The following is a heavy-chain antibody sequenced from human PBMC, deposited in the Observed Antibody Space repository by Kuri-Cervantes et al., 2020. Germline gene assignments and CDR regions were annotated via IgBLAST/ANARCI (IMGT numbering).Heavy chain of an antibody. Sequence: SETLSLTCAVSGYSISSGYYWGWIRQPPGKGLEWIGSIYHSGSTYYNPSLKSRVTISVDTSKNQFSLKLSSVTAADTAVYYCARGRGHCTSASCYRGYYYYYMDAWGKGTTVTVSS. CDR3: ARGRGHCTSASCYRGYYYYYMDA. CDR2: IYHSGST. J-gene: IGHJ6*03. CDR1: GYSISSGYY. V-gene: IGHV4-38-2*01. D-gene: IGHD2-2*02.